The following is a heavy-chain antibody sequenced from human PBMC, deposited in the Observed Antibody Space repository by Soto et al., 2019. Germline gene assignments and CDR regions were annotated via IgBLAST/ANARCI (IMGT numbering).Heavy chain of an antibody. V-gene: IGHV4-39*01. CDR3: ARQIGFGRWYFDL. CDR2: TRYAGST. J-gene: IGHJ2*01. Sequence: QLQLQESGPGLVRPSETLSLTCTVSGDSINSNDDYWGWIRQPPGKGMEWIGTTRYAGSTYSNPSLTSRVAISADTSSTQFSLRLNSVTAADTAVYYCARQIGFGRWYFDLWGRGTLVTVSS. D-gene: IGHD3-10*01. CDR1: GDSINSNDDY.